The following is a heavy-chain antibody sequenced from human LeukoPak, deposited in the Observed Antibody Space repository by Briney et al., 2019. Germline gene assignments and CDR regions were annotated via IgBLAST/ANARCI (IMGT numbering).Heavy chain of an antibody. CDR2: IYYSGST. V-gene: IGHV4-59*08. CDR1: GGSISSCY. CDR3: ARQFVSSGWYYFDY. J-gene: IGHJ4*02. D-gene: IGHD6-19*01. Sequence: SETLSLTCTVSGGSISSCYWSWIRQPPGKGLEWIGYIYYSGSTNYNPSLKSRVTISVDTSKNQFSLKLSSVTAADTAVYYCARQFVSSGWYYFDYWGQGTLVTVSS.